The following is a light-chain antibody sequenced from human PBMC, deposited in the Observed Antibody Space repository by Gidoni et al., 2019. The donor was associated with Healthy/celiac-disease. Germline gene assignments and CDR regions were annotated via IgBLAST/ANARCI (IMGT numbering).Light chain of an antibody. Sequence: DIQMTPSPSSVSASVGDRVTITCWASQGISSWLAWYQQKPGNAPKLLIYAASSLQSGVPARFSGSGSGTDFTLTISSLEPEDFAAYYCQQANSWPPTFGQGTRLEIK. V-gene: IGKV1-12*01. CDR3: QQANSWPPT. CDR2: AAS. J-gene: IGKJ5*01. CDR1: QGISSW.